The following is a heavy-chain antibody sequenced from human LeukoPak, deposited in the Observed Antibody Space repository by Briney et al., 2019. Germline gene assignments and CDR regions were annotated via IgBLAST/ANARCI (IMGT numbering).Heavy chain of an antibody. CDR1: GGSISTYY. Sequence: NSSETLSLTCTVSGGSISTYYWGWLRQPPGKGLEWIGSIYYSGSTYYNPSLKSRVTISVDTSKNQFSLKLSSVTAADTAVYYCASEYRSHDAFDIWGQGTMVTVSS. V-gene: IGHV4-39*07. CDR2: IYYSGST. CDR3: ASEYRSHDAFDI. D-gene: IGHD2-15*01. J-gene: IGHJ3*02.